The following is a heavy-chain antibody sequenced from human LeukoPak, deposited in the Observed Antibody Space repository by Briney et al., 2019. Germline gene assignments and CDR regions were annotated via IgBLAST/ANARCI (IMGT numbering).Heavy chain of an antibody. D-gene: IGHD2-2*01. V-gene: IGHV3-23*01. Sequence: GGSLRLSCATSGFNFSSYAMSWVRQAPGKGLEWVSGISGSAGRTYYADSVKGRFTISRDNSKNTLYVQMNSLRAEDTAVYYCAKDRLRSGTSCCELLDYWGQGTLVTVSS. CDR3: AKDRLRSGTSCCELLDY. CDR1: GFNFSSYA. J-gene: IGHJ4*02. CDR2: ISGSAGRT.